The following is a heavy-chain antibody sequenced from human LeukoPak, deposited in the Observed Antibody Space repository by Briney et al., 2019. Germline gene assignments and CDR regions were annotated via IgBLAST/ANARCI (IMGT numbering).Heavy chain of an antibody. J-gene: IGHJ4*02. Sequence: SVKVSCKASGGTFSSYAISWVRQAPGQGLEWMGGIIPIFGTANYAQKFQGRVTITADESTSTAYMELSSLRSEDAAVYYCAREHTHIMVRGVIGENYYFDYWGQGTLVTVSS. CDR1: GGTFSSYA. CDR3: AREHTHIMVRGVIGENYYFDY. D-gene: IGHD3-10*01. CDR2: IIPIFGTA. V-gene: IGHV1-69*13.